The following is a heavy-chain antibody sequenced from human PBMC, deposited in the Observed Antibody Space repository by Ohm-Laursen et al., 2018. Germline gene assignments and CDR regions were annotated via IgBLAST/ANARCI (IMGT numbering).Heavy chain of an antibody. CDR3: ARDLGYSSGWSAVDF. V-gene: IGHV1-46*01. D-gene: IGHD6-19*01. CDR1: GYTFTDYY. Sequence: ASVKVSCKASGYTFTDYYMHWVRQAPGQGLEWMGIINPTGGMTSYAEKFQGRVTMTRDTSTSTVYMELSSLRSEDTAVYYCARDLGYSSGWSAVDFWGQGTLVTVSS. CDR2: INPTGGMT. J-gene: IGHJ4*02.